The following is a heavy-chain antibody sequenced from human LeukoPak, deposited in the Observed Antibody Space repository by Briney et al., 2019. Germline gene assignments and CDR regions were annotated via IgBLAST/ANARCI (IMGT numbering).Heavy chain of an antibody. V-gene: IGHV3-21*01. J-gene: IGHJ4*02. D-gene: IGHD1-26*01. CDR1: GLTVSSNC. CDR3: ARYSGSYY. Sequence: GGSLRLSCAASGLTVSSNCMSWVRQAPGKGLEWVSSISSSSSYIYYADSVKGRFTISRDNAKNSLYLQMNSLRAEDTAVYYCARYSGSYYWGQGTLVTVSS. CDR2: ISSSSSYI.